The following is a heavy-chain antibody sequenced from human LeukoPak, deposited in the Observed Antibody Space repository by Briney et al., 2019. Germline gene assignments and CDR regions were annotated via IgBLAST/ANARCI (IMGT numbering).Heavy chain of an antibody. V-gene: IGHV3-7*03. CDR3: ARIMITFGGPSGWFDP. CDR2: IKQDGSEK. Sequence: PGGSLRLSWAASGFTFSSYWMSWVRQAPGKGLEWVANIKQDGSEKYYVDSVKGRFTISRDNAKNSLYLQMNSLRAEDTAVYYCARIMITFGGPSGWFDPWGQGTLVTVSS. J-gene: IGHJ5*02. CDR1: GFTFSSYW. D-gene: IGHD3-16*01.